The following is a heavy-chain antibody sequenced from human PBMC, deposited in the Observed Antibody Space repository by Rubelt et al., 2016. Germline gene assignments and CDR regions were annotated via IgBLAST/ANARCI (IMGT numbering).Heavy chain of an antibody. CDR1: GGSISSSNW. V-gene: IGHV4-4*02. J-gene: IGHJ4*02. D-gene: IGHD2-8*01. CDR2: IYHSGST. CDR3: VRRRMVGYYFDQ. Sequence: VKPSGTLSLTCAVSGGSISSSNWWSWVRQPPGKGLEWIGEIYHSGSTNYNPSLKSRVTISVDKSKNLFSLKLTSVTAAETAGYYCVRRRMVGYYFDQWGQGTLVTVSS.